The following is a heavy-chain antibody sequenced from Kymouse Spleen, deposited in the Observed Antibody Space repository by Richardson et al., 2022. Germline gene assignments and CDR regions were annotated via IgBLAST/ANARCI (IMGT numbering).Heavy chain of an antibody. CDR2: IYYSGST. Sequence: QLQLQESGPGLVKPSETLSLTCTVSGGSISSSSYYWGWIRQPPGKGLEWIGSIYYSGSTYYNPSLKSRVTISVDTSKNQFSLKLSSVTAADTAVYYCARRTTVNQYYYYYGMDVWGQGTTVTVSS. D-gene: IGHD4-11,IGHD4-11*01. CDR1: GGSISSSSYY. J-gene: IGHJ6*02. V-gene: IGHV4-39*01. CDR3: ARRTTVNQYYYYYGMDV.